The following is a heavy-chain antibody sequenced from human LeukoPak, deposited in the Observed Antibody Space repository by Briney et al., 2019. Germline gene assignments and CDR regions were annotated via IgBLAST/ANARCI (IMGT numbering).Heavy chain of an antibody. D-gene: IGHD4-17*01. CDR2: IWTDSTNK. Sequence: GGSLRLSCAASGFTFSTYAMHWVRQAPGKGLEWVAVIWTDSTNKYYADSMRGRFTISRDNSKNTLYLQMSSLRAEDTAMYYCARDRLTTVTTFHFDYWGQGTLVTVSS. CDR3: ARDRLTTVTTFHFDY. J-gene: IGHJ4*02. CDR1: GFTFSTYA. V-gene: IGHV3-33*01.